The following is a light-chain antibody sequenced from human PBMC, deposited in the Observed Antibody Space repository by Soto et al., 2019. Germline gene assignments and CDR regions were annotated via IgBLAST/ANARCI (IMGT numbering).Light chain of an antibody. CDR2: GAS. CDR3: QQYGNSVT. J-gene: IGKJ3*01. CDR1: QSLSSSY. V-gene: IGKV3-20*01. Sequence: ETVLTQSPGTLSLSPGERATLSCRASQSLSSSYLAWYQQKPGQAPGLLIHGASNRATGIPDRFSGSGSGTDFTLTISRLEPEDFAVYYCQQYGNSVTFGPGTKVDIK.